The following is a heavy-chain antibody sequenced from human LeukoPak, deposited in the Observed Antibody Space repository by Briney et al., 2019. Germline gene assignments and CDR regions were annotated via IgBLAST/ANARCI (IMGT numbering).Heavy chain of an antibody. CDR2: ISYDGSNK. D-gene: IGHD6-19*01. CDR3: AKGRSSGWYALGY. Sequence: GRSLRLSCAASGFTFSSYAMHWVRQAPGKGLEWVAVISYDGSNKYYADSVEGRFTISRDNSKNTLYLQMNSLRAEDTAVYYCAKGRSSGWYALGYWGQGTLVTVSS. J-gene: IGHJ4*02. CDR1: GFTFSSYA. V-gene: IGHV3-30*04.